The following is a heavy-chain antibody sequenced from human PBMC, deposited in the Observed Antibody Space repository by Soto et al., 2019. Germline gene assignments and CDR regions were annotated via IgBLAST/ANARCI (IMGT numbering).Heavy chain of an antibody. D-gene: IGHD2-2*01. CDR3: ARGEDLIVVVPAATNWFDP. J-gene: IGHJ5*02. V-gene: IGHV1-69*02. Sequence: SVKVSCKASGGTFSSYTISWVRQAPGQGLEWMGRIIPILGIANYAQKFQGRVTITADKSTSTAYMELSSLRSEDTAVYYCARGEDLIVVVPAATNWFDPWGQGTLVTVSS. CDR1: GGTFSSYT. CDR2: IIPILGIA.